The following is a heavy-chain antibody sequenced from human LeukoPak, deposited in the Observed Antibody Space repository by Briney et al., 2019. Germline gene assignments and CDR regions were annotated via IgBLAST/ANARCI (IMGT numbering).Heavy chain of an antibody. Sequence: SVKLSCNASGGTFSSYAISWVRQAPGQGLEWMGGIIPIFGTANYAQKFQGRVTITADKSTSTAYMELSSLRSEDTAVYYCARPYSSGWYIPQWEPNWFDPWGQGTLVTVSS. CDR1: GGTFSSYA. CDR3: ARPYSSGWYIPQWEPNWFDP. V-gene: IGHV1-69*06. J-gene: IGHJ5*02. CDR2: IIPIFGTA. D-gene: IGHD6-19*01.